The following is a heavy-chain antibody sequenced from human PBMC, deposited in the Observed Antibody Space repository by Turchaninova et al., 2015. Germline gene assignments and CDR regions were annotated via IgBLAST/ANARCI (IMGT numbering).Heavy chain of an antibody. V-gene: IGHV1-2*06. CDR1: GYRFTGYY. Sequence: QVQLVQSGAEVKKPGSSVKVSCKASGYRFTGYYMHWVRQAPGHGLEWMGRIDPKSGGTIYAQQFQGRVTMTRDTSINTAYMDLSRLRSDDTAFYYCARDSQVAGDSWGQGTLVTVSS. D-gene: IGHD6-19*01. CDR2: IDPKSGGT. J-gene: IGHJ4*02. CDR3: ARDSQVAGDS.